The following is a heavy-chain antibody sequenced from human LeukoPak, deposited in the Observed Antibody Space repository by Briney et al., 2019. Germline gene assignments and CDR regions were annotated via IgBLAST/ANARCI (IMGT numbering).Heavy chain of an antibody. J-gene: IGHJ5*02. V-gene: IGHV7-4-1*02. D-gene: IGHD2-2*02. CDR2: INTNTGNP. Sequence: ASVTVSCKASGYTFTSYAMNWVRQAPGQGLEWMGWINTNTGNPTYAQGFTGRFVFSLDTSVSTAYLQISSLKAEDTAVYYCARTIVVVPAAIMGNWFDPWGQGTLVTVSS. CDR3: ARTIVVVPAAIMGNWFDP. CDR1: GYTFTSYA.